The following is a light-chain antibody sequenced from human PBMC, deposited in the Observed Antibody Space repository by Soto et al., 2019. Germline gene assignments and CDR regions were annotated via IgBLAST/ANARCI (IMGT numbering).Light chain of an antibody. CDR1: SNDVGANNY. CDR2: EAA. V-gene: IGLV2-14*01. J-gene: IGLJ2*01. Sequence: QSVLTQPASVSGSPGQSITISCTGTSNDVGANNYVSWYQHHPGKAPKILIYEAANRPSGVSHRFSGSKSGNTASLTISGLQAEGEADYFCTSYTSTSTLVFGGGTKLTVL. CDR3: TSYTSTSTLV.